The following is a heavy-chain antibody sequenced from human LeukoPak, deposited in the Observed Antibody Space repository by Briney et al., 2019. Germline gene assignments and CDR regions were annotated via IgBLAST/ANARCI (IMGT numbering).Heavy chain of an antibody. D-gene: IGHD3-9*01. CDR3: AKGEPGLPYDILTGPDY. CDR1: GFTFSTHA. V-gene: IGHV3-23*01. Sequence: PGGSLRLSCAASGFTFSTHAMSWVRQAPGKGLEWVSGISGVSETTYYADSVRGRFTISRDNSKSTIYLQMNSLRAEDTAVYYCAKGEPGLPYDILTGPDYWGQGTLVTVSS. CDR2: ISGVSETT. J-gene: IGHJ4*02.